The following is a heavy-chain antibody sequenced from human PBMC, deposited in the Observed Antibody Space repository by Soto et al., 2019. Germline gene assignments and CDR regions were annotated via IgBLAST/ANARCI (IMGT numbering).Heavy chain of an antibody. V-gene: IGHV3-30*18. CDR1: GFTFSSYG. CDR2: ISYDGSNK. Sequence: HPGGSLRLSCAASGFTFSSYGMHWVRQAPGKGLEWVAVISYDGSNKYYADSVKGRFTISRDNSKNTLYLQMNSLRAEDTAVYYCAKDLYQDNWTPDYWGQGTLVTVSS. J-gene: IGHJ4*02. CDR3: AKDLYQDNWTPDY. D-gene: IGHD1-20*01.